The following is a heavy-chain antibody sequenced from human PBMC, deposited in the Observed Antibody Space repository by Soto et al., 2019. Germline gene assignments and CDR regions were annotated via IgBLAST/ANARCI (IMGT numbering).Heavy chain of an antibody. CDR3: ADGGEWSFNFEY. V-gene: IGHV3-23*01. Sequence: PGGSLRLSCAASGFTFSSYAMSWVRQAPGKGLEWVSGISTSGSNTYHADFVKGRFTISRDNSKNTLYLQMNNLRAEDTAVYYCADGGEWSFNFEYWAQGTLVTVSS. CDR1: GFTFSSYA. J-gene: IGHJ4*02. D-gene: IGHD3-3*01. CDR2: ISTSGSNT.